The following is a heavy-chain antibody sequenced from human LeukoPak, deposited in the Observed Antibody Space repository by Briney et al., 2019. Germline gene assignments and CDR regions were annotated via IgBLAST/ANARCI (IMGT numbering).Heavy chain of an antibody. CDR1: GGSISSYY. D-gene: IGHD4-17*01. J-gene: IGHJ4*02. CDR3: AAIYGDYRVDY. Sequence: SETLSLTCPVSGGSISSYYWSWIRQPPGKGLEWIGYIYYSGSTNYNPSLKSRVTISVDTSKNQFSLKLSSVTAADTAVYYCAAIYGDYRVDYWGQGTLVTVSS. V-gene: IGHV4-59*01. CDR2: IYYSGST.